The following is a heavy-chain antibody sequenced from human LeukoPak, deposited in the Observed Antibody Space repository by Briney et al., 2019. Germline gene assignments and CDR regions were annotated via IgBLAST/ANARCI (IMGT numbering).Heavy chain of an antibody. Sequence: ASVKVSCKVSGYTLTELSMHWVRQAPGKGLEWMGGFDPEDGETIYAQKYQGRVTMTEDTSTDTAYMELSSLRSEDTAVYYCAFGVAVGAYAFDIWGQGTMVTVSS. V-gene: IGHV1-24*01. D-gene: IGHD6-19*01. CDR1: GYTLTELS. CDR2: FDPEDGET. J-gene: IGHJ3*02. CDR3: AFGVAVGAYAFDI.